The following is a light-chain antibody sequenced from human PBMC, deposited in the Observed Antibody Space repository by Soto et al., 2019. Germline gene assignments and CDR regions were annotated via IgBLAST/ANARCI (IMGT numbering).Light chain of an antibody. CDR1: QSPLQGDGHSY. CDR3: MQALQTPIT. V-gene: IGKV2-28*01. Sequence: DIVMTQSPLSLPVTPGEPASISCRSSQSPLQGDGHSYLDWYPQKPGQSPQLLIYLGSNRATGVPDRFSGSGSGTDFSMKISRVEAEDVAVYYCMQALQTPITFGQGTRLEI. CDR2: LGS. J-gene: IGKJ5*01.